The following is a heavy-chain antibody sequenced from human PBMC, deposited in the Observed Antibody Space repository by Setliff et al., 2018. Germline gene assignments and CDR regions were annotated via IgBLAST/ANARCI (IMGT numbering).Heavy chain of an antibody. Sequence: PSEPLSLTCTVSGGSFTPYYWSWIRQPPGKGLEWIGYVYYSGTAYYNPSLKSRVTVIVDTSKNQFSLRLSSVTAADTAVYYCARGGTFRYFDYWGQGTPVTVS. CDR3: ARGGTFRYFDY. J-gene: IGHJ4*02. CDR1: GGSFTPYY. D-gene: IGHD5-12*01. V-gene: IGHV4-59*01. CDR2: VYYSGTA.